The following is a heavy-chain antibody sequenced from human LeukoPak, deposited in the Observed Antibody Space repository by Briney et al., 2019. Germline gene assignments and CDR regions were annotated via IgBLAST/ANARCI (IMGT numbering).Heavy chain of an antibody. D-gene: IGHD5-12*01. J-gene: IGHJ6*03. V-gene: IGHV3-23*01. CDR1: GFTFSSYA. CDR2: ISGSGDST. Sequence: GRSLRLSCAASGFTFSSYAMSWVRQAPGKGLEWVSAISGSGDSTYYADSVKGRFTISRDNSKNTLYLQMNSLRAEDTAVYYCAKSHRGYAPRRTYYYYMDVWGKGTTVTVSS. CDR3: AKSHRGYAPRRTYYYYMDV.